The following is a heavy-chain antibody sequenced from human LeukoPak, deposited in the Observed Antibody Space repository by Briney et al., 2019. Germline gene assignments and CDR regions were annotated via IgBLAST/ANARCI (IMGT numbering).Heavy chain of an antibody. Sequence: ASVKVSCKASGYTFTSYYMHWVRQAPGQGLEWMGIINPSGGSTSYAQKFQGRVTMTRDMSTSTVYMELSSLRSEDTAVYYCARELGYCSSTSCSHYYYYYMGVWGKGTTVTVSS. CDR1: GYTFTSYY. CDR2: INPSGGST. J-gene: IGHJ6*03. CDR3: ARELGYCSSTSCSHYYYYYMGV. D-gene: IGHD2-2*01. V-gene: IGHV1-46*01.